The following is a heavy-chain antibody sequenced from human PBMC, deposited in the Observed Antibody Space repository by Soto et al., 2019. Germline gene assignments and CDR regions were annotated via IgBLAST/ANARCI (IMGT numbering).Heavy chain of an antibody. CDR2: IGTAGDT. J-gene: IGHJ6*03. V-gene: IGHV3-13*01. D-gene: IGHD3-3*01. CDR3: ARGDYDFSSGYPGVDYYYMDV. Sequence: GGSLRLSCAASGFTVSSYDMHWVRQATGKGLEWVSAIGTAGDTYYPGSVKGRFTISRENAKNSSYLQMNSLRAGDTAVYYCARGDYDFSSGYPGVDYYYMDVWGQGTTVTVSS. CDR1: GFTVSSYD.